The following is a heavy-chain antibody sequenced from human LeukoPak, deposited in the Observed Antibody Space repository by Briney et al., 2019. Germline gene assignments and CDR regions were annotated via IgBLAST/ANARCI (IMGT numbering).Heavy chain of an antibody. Sequence: GGSLRLSCAASGFSFRSYGMSWVRQAPGKGLEWVSTISGSGTNTDYADSVKGRFTISRDNSKNTVYLQMNSLRAEDTAVYYCAKGSVVVIATNYFDSWGQGTLVTVSS. CDR1: GFSFRSYG. D-gene: IGHD2-15*01. J-gene: IGHJ4*02. CDR2: ISGSGTNT. V-gene: IGHV3-23*01. CDR3: AKGSVVVIATNYFDS.